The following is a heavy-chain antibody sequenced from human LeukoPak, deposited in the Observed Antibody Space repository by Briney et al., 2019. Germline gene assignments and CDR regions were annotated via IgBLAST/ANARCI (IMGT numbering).Heavy chain of an antibody. V-gene: IGHV3-53*01. CDR1: GFTVSSNY. J-gene: IGHJ4*02. CDR2: IYSGGST. CDR3: AKDRRRSSSFFDY. D-gene: IGHD6-6*01. Sequence: GGSLRLSCAASGFTVSSNYMSWVRQAPGKGLEWVSVIYSGGSTYYADSVKGRFTISRDNSKNTLYLQMNSLRAEDTAVYYCAKDRRRSSSFFDYWGQGTLVTVSS.